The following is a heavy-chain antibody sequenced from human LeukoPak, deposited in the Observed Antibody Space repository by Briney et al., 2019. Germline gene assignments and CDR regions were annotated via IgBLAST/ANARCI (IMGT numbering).Heavy chain of an antibody. CDR1: RGYIRRGGYY. J-gene: IGHJ5*02. V-gene: IGHV4-31*03. CDR3: ARDTYEESSDNWFDR. D-gene: IGHD6-19*01. CDR2: IYYSGST. Sequence: SQTLSLTCTVSRGYIRRGGYYWRWIRQHPGKGLEWIGYIYYSGSTYYNPSLKSRVTISVDTPENQFSLKLSTVTAADTAVHYCARDTYEESSDNWFDRWGQGTLVTVSP.